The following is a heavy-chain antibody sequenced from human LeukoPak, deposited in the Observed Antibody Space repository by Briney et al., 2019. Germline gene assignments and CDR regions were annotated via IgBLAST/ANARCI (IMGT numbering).Heavy chain of an antibody. CDR3: AGGSGWLIDD. J-gene: IGHJ4*02. V-gene: IGHV3-7*01. D-gene: IGHD6-19*01. CDR2: IEQDGSEK. Sequence: GGSLRLSCVASEFTVSTNYMSWVRQAPGKGLEWVANIEQDGSEKNYVDSVKGRFTISRDNAENALYLQMNTLRPEDTAVYCCAGGSGWLIDDWGQGTLVTVSS. CDR1: EFTVSTNY.